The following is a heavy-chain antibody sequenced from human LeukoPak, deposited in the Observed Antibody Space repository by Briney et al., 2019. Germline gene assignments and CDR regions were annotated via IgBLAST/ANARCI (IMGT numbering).Heavy chain of an antibody. CDR3: TRGSFGDYEY. Sequence: KPGGSLRLSCSASGFTFSTYPMNWVRQAPGKGLEWVSSIDPSSTYIYYADSVRGRFTISRDNAQNSLYLQVNSLRAEDTAVYYCTRGSFGDYEYWGQGTLVTVSS. J-gene: IGHJ4*02. CDR2: IDPSSTYI. D-gene: IGHD4-17*01. CDR1: GFTFSTYP. V-gene: IGHV3-21*01.